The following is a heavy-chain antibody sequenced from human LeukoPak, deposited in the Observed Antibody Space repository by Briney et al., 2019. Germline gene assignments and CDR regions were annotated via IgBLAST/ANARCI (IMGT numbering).Heavy chain of an antibody. CDR2: ISYDGSNK. D-gene: IGHD6-13*01. Sequence: PGGSLRLSCAASGFTFSSYGMHWVRQAPGKGLEWVAVISYDGSNKYYADSVKGRFTISRDDSKNTLYLQMNSLRAEDTAVYYCATLAAAGFDAFDIWGQGTMVTVSS. CDR3: ATLAAAGFDAFDI. J-gene: IGHJ3*02. V-gene: IGHV3-30*03. CDR1: GFTFSSYG.